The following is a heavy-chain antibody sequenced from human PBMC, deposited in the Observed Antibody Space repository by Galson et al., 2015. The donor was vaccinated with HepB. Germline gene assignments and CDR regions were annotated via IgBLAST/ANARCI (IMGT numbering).Heavy chain of an antibody. J-gene: IGHJ4*02. CDR2: IRYDGSNK. D-gene: IGHD3-10*01. V-gene: IGHV3-30*02. Sequence: SLRLSCAASGFTFSSYGMNWVRQAPGKGLEWVAFIRYDGSNKYYADSVKGRFTISRDNSKNTLYLQMNSLRAEDTAVYYCANKGRSRSYYKGGLFDYWGQGTLVTVSS. CDR1: GFTFSSYG. CDR3: ANKGRSRSYYKGGLFDY.